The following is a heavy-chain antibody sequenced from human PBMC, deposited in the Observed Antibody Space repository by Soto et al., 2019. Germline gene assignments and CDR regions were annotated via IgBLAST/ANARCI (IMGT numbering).Heavy chain of an antibody. D-gene: IGHD6-25*01. Sequence: LRLSCAASGFTFSSYGMHWVRQAPGKGLEWVAVISYDGSNKYYADSVKGRFTISRDNSKNTLYLQMNSLRAEDTAVYYCAKGRRSSDYFRSHGMDVWGQGTTVTVS. J-gene: IGHJ6*02. CDR2: ISYDGSNK. CDR1: GFTFSSYG. V-gene: IGHV3-30*18. CDR3: AKGRRSSDYFRSHGMDV.